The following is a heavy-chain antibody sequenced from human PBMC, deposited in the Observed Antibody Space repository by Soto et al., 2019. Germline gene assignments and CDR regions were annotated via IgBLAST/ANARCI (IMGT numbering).Heavy chain of an antibody. Sequence: SETLSLTCAVSIGSISSYYWSWIRQPPGKGLEWIGYIYYSGSTNYNPSLKSRVTILVDMSKNQFSLKLRFVTAADTAVYYCARLKPSDWYYYYGMDVWGQGTTVTVSS. J-gene: IGHJ6*02. CDR1: IGSISSYY. D-gene: IGHD3-9*01. V-gene: IGHV4-59*01. CDR2: IYYSGST. CDR3: ARLKPSDWYYYYGMDV.